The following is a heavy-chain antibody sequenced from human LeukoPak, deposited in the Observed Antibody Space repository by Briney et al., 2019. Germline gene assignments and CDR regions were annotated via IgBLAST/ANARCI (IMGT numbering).Heavy chain of an antibody. CDR1: GFTVNSNY. Sequence: GGSLRLSCAASGFTVNSNYTIWVRQAPAKGLEWVSVIYSRGTTYYADSVKGRVTSSRDNSKNTLYLQMGSLRAEDTAVYYCATVASGGHYHYMDVWGRGTTVTVSS. D-gene: IGHD6-19*01. CDR3: ATVASGGHYHYMDV. J-gene: IGHJ6*03. CDR2: IYSRGTT. V-gene: IGHV3-66*02.